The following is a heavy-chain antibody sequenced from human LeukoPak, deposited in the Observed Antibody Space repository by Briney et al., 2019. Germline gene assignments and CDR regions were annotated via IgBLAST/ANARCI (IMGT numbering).Heavy chain of an antibody. V-gene: IGHV4-59*01. CDR1: GGSISGYY. Sequence: SETLSLTCAVCGGSISGYYWGWIRQPPGKGLEWIGYIYYSGTTNYNPSLKSRVTISVDTSKNQFSLNLRSVTAADTAVYFCVKVGTGTIDYWGQGTLVTVSS. J-gene: IGHJ4*02. CDR3: VKVGTGTIDY. D-gene: IGHD1-1*01. CDR2: IYYSGTT.